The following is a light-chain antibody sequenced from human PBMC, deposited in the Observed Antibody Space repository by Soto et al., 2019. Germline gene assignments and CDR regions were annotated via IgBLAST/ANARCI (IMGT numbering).Light chain of an antibody. V-gene: IGKV1-5*03. CDR1: QSIDRW. CDR2: RAS. J-gene: IGKJ1*01. Sequence: DIQLTQSPSTLPASLGDRVTITCRASQSIDRWLAWYQQKPGKAPKILIYRASTLESGVPSRFSGSGAGTEFTLTISSLQPDDFATYYCQQYNTYSGTFGQGTKVDIK. CDR3: QQYNTYSGT.